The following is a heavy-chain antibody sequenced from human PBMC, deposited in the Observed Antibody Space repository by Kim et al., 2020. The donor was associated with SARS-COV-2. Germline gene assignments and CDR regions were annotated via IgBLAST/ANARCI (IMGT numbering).Heavy chain of an antibody. CDR1: GFTFSSYG. D-gene: IGHD2-15*01. CDR3: ASDVVAAAATELDGMDV. J-gene: IGHJ6*01. Sequence: GGSLRLSCAASGFTFSSYGMHWVRQAPGKGLEWVAVIWYAGSTKYYADSVKGRFTITGDNSKNTLYMQMNSLRAEDTAVYYCASDVVAAAATELDGMDVWGQGTTVTVSS. V-gene: IGHV3-33*01. CDR2: IWYAGSTK.